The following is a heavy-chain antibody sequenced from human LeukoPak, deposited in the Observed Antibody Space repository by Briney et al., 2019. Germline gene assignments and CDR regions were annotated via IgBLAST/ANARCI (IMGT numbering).Heavy chain of an antibody. D-gene: IGHD3-16*01. V-gene: IGHV4-59*01. J-gene: IGHJ6*03. CDR1: GGSISSYY. Sequence: SETLSLTCTVSGGSISSYYWSWIRQPPGKGLEWIGYIYYSGSTNCNPSLKSRVTISVDTSKNQFSLKLSSVTAADTAVYYCASRHGGGVDYYYYMDVWGKGTTVTVSS. CDR2: IYYSGST. CDR3: ASRHGGGVDYYYYMDV.